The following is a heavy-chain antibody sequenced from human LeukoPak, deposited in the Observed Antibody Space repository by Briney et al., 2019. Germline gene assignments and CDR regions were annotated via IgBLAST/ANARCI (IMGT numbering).Heavy chain of an antibody. CDR1: GFSFSNYA. CDR3: ARDLSERWLNPADY. V-gene: IGHV3-21*01. CDR2: IGSSSSYI. Sequence: PGGSLRLSCVPSGFSFSNYAMSWARQAPGKGLEWVSSIGSSSSYIYYADSVKGRFTISRDNAKNSLYLQMNSLRAEDTAVYYCARDLSERWLNPADYWGQGTLVTVSS. J-gene: IGHJ4*02. D-gene: IGHD5-24*01.